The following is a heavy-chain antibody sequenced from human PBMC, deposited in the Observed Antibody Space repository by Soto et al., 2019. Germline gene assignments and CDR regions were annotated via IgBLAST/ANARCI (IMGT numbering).Heavy chain of an antibody. J-gene: IGHJ6*02. CDR1: GDSVSGNSAA. D-gene: IGHD6-19*01. CDR2: TYYRSKWYN. V-gene: IGHV6-1*01. CDR3: ARDEGLIAVAGMYGMDV. Sequence: SETLSLTCAISGDSVSGNSAAWNWIRQSPSRGLEWLGRTYYRSKWYNDYAVSVKSRITINPDTSKNQFSLQLNSVTPEDTAVYYCARDEGLIAVAGMYGMDVWGQGTTVTVSS.